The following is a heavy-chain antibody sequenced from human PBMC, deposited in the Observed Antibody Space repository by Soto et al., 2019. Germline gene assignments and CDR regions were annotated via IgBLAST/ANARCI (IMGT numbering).Heavy chain of an antibody. J-gene: IGHJ4*02. CDR3: ARTGDYYDSSGYYWEVDY. CDR1: GYTFNSYG. CDR2: ISAYNGNT. D-gene: IGHD3-22*01. Sequence: QVQLVQSGAEVKKPGASVKVSCKASGYTFNSYGISWVRQAPGQGLEWMGWISAYNGNTNYAQKLQGRVTMTTDTSTSTAYMELRSLRSDDTAVYYCARTGDYYDSSGYYWEVDYWGQGTLVTVSS. V-gene: IGHV1-18*01.